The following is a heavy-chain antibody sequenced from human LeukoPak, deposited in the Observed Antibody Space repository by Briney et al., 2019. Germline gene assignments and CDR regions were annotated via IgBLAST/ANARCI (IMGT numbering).Heavy chain of an antibody. CDR3: AKDVAATISSGGYYFDL. V-gene: IGHV3-23*01. J-gene: IGHJ4*02. D-gene: IGHD5-12*01. CDR2: ISGTDGST. CDR1: GLTLSSYA. Sequence: GGSRRLSCAASGLTLSSYAMSWVRQAPGKGLEWVSAISGTDGSTHYADSVKGRFTISRDSSNKRLYLQMNSLRAEDTAIYYCAKDVAATISSGGYYFDLWGQGTLVTVSS.